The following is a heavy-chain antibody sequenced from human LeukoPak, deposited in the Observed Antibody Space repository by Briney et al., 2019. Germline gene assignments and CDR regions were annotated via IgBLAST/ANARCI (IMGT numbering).Heavy chain of an antibody. CDR2: IKSKTDGGTT. V-gene: IGHV3-15*01. CDR1: GFTFSNYA. CDR3: NTAAAAGYY. J-gene: IGHJ4*02. D-gene: IGHD6-13*01. Sequence: PGGSLRLSCAASGFTFSNYAMSWVRQAPGKGLGWVGRIKSKTDGGTTDYAAPVKGRFTISRDDSKNTLYLQTNSLKTEDTAVYYCNTAAAAGYYWGQGTLVTVSS.